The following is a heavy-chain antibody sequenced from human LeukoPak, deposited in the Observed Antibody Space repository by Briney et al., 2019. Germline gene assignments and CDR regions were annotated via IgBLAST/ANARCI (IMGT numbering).Heavy chain of an antibody. J-gene: IGHJ3*02. CDR3: ARYGGYDAFDI. Sequence: SETLSLTCAVYGGSFSGYYWSWIRQPPGKGLEWIGYIYYSGSTYYNPSLKSRVTISVDTSKNQFSLKLSSVTAADTAVYYCARYGGYDAFDIWGQGTMVTVSS. CDR2: IYYSGST. CDR1: GGSFSGYY. D-gene: IGHD5-12*01. V-gene: IGHV4-30-4*08.